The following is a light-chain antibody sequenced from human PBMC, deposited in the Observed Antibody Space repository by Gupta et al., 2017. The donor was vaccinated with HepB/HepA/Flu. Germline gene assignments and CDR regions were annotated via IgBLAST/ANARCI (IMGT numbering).Light chain of an antibody. Sequence: SVGGRVTITCRASQSISSYLNWYQQKPGKAPKLLIYAASSLQSGVPSRFSGSGSGTDFTLTISSLQPEDFATYYCQQSYSTPYTFGQGTKLEIK. V-gene: IGKV1-39*01. J-gene: IGKJ2*01. CDR3: QQSYSTPYT. CDR2: AAS. CDR1: QSISSY.